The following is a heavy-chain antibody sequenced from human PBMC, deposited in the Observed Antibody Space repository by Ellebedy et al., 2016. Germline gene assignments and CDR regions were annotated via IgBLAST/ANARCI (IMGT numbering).Heavy chain of an antibody. J-gene: IGHJ4*02. CDR1: GGSVSSGSYY. D-gene: IGHD1-26*01. Sequence: SETLSLXXTVSGGSVSSGSYYWSWIRQPPGKGLEWIGYIYNSGSTNYNPSLKSRVTISVDTSKNQFSLRLSSVTAADTAVYYCARGGSGSYPIDYWGQGTLVTVSS. CDR2: IYNSGST. V-gene: IGHV4-61*01. CDR3: ARGGSGSYPIDY.